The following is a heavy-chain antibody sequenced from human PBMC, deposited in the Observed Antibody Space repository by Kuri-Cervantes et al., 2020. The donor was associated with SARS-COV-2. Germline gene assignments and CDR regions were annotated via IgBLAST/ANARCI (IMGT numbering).Heavy chain of an antibody. V-gene: IGHV1-69*05. CDR2: ISTIFGTA. Sequence: SVKVSCKASGCTFSSYTISWVRQAPGQGLEWMGGISTIFGTANYAQKFQGRVTITTDESTSTAYMELSSLRSEDTAVYYCARDALDEWLGDAFDIWGQGTMVTVSS. CDR1: GCTFSSYT. CDR3: ARDALDEWLGDAFDI. D-gene: IGHD3-3*01. J-gene: IGHJ3*02.